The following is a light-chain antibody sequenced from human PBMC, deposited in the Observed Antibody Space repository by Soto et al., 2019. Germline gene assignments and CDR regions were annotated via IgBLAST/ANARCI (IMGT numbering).Light chain of an antibody. CDR1: QGISSY. J-gene: IGKJ1*01. Sequence: AIRMTQSPSSFSASTGDRVTITCRASQGISSYLAWYQQKPGKAPKLLIYAASTLQSGVPSRFSGSGSGRDFTLTVSCMQSEVFATYYCQQYYSYPWTFGQGTKVEIK. CDR3: QQYYSYPWT. V-gene: IGKV1-8*01. CDR2: AAS.